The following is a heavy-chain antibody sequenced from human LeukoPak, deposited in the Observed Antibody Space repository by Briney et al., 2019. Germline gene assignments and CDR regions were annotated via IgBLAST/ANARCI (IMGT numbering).Heavy chain of an antibody. J-gene: IGHJ4*02. CDR3: ARDRDYGDYGAFDY. Sequence: SETLSLTCTVSGGSISSYYWSWIRQPPGQGLEWIGYIYYTGSTNYNPSLKSRVTITVDTSKNQFSLKLSSVTAADTAVYYCARDRDYGDYGAFDYWGQGALVTVSS. D-gene: IGHD4-17*01. CDR1: GGSISSYY. V-gene: IGHV4-59*01. CDR2: IYYTGST.